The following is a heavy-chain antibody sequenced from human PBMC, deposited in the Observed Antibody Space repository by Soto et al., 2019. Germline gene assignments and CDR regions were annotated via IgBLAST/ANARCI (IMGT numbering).Heavy chain of an antibody. J-gene: IGHJ4*02. CDR2: ISGSGGST. V-gene: IGHV3-23*01. CDR1: GFTFSSYA. CDR3: AKARGSRTPAPGSY. Sequence: GESLKISCAASGFTFSSYAMSWVRRAPGKGLEWVSVISGSGGSTYYADSVKGRFTISRDNTKNTLYLQMNSLRAEDTAVYYCAKARGSRTPAPGSYWGQGTLVTVSS. D-gene: IGHD2-2*01.